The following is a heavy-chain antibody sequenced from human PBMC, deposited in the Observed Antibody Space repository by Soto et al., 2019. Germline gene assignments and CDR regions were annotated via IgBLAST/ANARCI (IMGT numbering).Heavy chain of an antibody. Sequence: PGESLKISCNGSGYSFTAYSISWGRQMPEKSLEWMGMSDPSDSYTNSSPSFQGHVTISADKSISTAYLQWTSLQASDTAMYFSARHDGYSYGYYFDYWGQGTLVTVSS. CDR1: GYSFTAYS. CDR2: SDPSDSYT. D-gene: IGHD5-18*01. J-gene: IGHJ4*02. V-gene: IGHV5-10-1*01. CDR3: ARHDGYSYGYYFDY.